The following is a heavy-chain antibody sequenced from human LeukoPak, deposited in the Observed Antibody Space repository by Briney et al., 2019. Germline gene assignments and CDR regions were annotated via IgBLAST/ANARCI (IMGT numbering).Heavy chain of an antibody. CDR1: GYTFTSYY. D-gene: IGHD3-9*01. CDR3: ARPNDDILTGYYENWFDP. Sequence: GASVKVSCKASGYTFTSYYMHWVRQAPGQGLEWMGIINPSGGSTSYAQKFQGRVTMTRDTSTSTVYMELSRLRSEDTAVYYCARPNDDILTGYYENWFDPWGQGTLVTVSS. V-gene: IGHV1-46*01. J-gene: IGHJ5*02. CDR2: INPSGGST.